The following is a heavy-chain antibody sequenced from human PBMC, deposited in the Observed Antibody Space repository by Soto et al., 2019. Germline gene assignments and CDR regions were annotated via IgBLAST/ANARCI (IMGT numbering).Heavy chain of an antibody. V-gene: IGHV4-34*01. D-gene: IGHD3-10*01. CDR3: ARTLAVRGVIRGWFDP. CDR2: INHSGST. CDR1: GGSFSGYY. Sequence: SETLSLTCAVYGGSFSGYYWSWIRQPPGKGLEWIGEINHSGSTNYNPSPKSRVTISVDTSKNQFSLKLSSVTAADTAVYYCARTLAVRGVIRGWFDPWGQGTLVTVS. J-gene: IGHJ5*02.